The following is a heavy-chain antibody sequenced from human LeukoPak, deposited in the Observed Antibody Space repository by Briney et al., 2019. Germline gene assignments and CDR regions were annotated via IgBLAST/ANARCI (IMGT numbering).Heavy chain of an antibody. CDR3: ARDKSIAAPAGWFDP. Sequence: PSETLSLTCTVSGGSISSGDYYWSWIRQPPGKGLEWIGYIYYSGSTYYNPSLKSRVTISVDTSKNQFSLKLSSVTAADTAVYYCARDKSIAAPAGWFDPWGQGTLVTVSS. J-gene: IGHJ5*02. CDR1: GGSISSGDYY. D-gene: IGHD6-6*01. CDR2: IYYSGST. V-gene: IGHV4-30-4*08.